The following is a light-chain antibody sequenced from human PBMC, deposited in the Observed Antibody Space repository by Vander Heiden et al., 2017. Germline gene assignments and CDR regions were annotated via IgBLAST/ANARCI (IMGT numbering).Light chain of an antibody. CDR2: GAS. V-gene: IGKV3-20*01. CDR3: QQEGNSPIT. Sequence: ILYTPSPGTLSSSPRSLATRSCRASQIVRSSYLAWYQQKPGQAPRLLIYGASSRATGIPERFSGSGSGTDLTFTISRLEPEDFAVYYCQQEGNSPITFGGGTKVDIK. J-gene: IGKJ4*01. CDR1: QIVRSSY.